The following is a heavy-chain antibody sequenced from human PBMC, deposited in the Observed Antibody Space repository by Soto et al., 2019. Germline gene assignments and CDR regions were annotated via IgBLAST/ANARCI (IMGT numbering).Heavy chain of an antibody. V-gene: IGHV4-59*08. D-gene: IGHD1-7*01. J-gene: IGHJ5*02. CDR3: ARHGNWNSGGDWFDP. CDR1: GGSISGYY. CDR2: IHYSGST. Sequence: PSETLSLTCTVSGGSISGYYWSWIRQPPGKGLEWIGYIHYSGSTNSNPSLKCRVTILVDTSKNQFSLKLSSVTAADTAVYYCARHGNWNSGGDWFDPWGQGTLVT.